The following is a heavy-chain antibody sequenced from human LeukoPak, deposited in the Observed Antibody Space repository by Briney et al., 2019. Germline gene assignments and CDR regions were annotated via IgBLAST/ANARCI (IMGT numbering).Heavy chain of an antibody. Sequence: PSETLSLTCTVSGGSISSSSYYWGWIRQPPGKGLEWIGSIYYSGSTYYNPSLKSRVTISVDTSKNQFSLKLSSVTAADTAVYYCARHLNDSDNWFDPWGQGTLVTVSS. CDR2: IYYSGST. D-gene: IGHD1-1*01. V-gene: IGHV4-39*01. J-gene: IGHJ5*02. CDR1: GGSISSSSYY. CDR3: ARHLNDSDNWFDP.